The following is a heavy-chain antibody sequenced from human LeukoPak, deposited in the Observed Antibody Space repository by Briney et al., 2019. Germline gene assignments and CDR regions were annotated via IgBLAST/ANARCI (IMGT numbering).Heavy chain of an antibody. V-gene: IGHV4-39*01. CDR1: GGSISSSSYY. J-gene: IGHJ4*02. D-gene: IGHD6-13*01. Sequence: SETLSLTCTVSGGSISSSSYYWGWLRQPPGMGLEWIVSIYYSGSTYYNPSLKSRVTISVDTSKNQFSLKLSSVTAGDTAVYYCARHQSSSWYPTDDYWGQGTLVTVSS. CDR3: ARHQSSSWYPTDDY. CDR2: IYYSGST.